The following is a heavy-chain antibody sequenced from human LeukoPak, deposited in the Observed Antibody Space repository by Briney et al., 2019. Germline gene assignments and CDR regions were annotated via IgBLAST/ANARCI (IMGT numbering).Heavy chain of an antibody. CDR1: GFTFSSYG. V-gene: IGHV3-48*04. CDR3: ARHLSGITGYTYGRGIDY. Sequence: GGSLRLSCAASGFTFSSYGMSWVRQAPGKGLEWVSYISSSGSTIYYADSVKGRFTISRDNAKNSLYLQMNSLRAEDTALYYCARHLSGITGYTYGRGIDYWGQGTLVTVSS. J-gene: IGHJ4*02. D-gene: IGHD5-18*01. CDR2: ISSSGSTI.